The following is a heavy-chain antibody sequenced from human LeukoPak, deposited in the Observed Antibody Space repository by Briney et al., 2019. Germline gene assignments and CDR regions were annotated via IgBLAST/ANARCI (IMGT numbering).Heavy chain of an antibody. D-gene: IGHD3-3*01. Sequence: SETLSLTCTVSGGSISSVSYYWSWIRQPAGKGLEWIGRIYTSGSTNYNPSLKSRVTISVDTSKNQFSLKLSSVTAADTAVYYCARYNPYYDFWSGLYYYYMDVWGKGTTVTVSS. CDR1: GGSISSVSYY. J-gene: IGHJ6*03. V-gene: IGHV4-61*02. CDR3: ARYNPYYDFWSGLYYYYMDV. CDR2: IYTSGST.